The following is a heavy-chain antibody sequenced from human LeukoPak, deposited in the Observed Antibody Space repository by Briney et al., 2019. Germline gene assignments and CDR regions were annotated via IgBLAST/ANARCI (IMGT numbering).Heavy chain of an antibody. V-gene: IGHV1-2*02. J-gene: IGHJ4*02. CDR2: VNPTSGGT. D-gene: IGHD3-22*01. CDR3: ARVYYYYDSSGILTLYFDY. CDR1: GYTFTDYY. Sequence: GASVKVSCKASGYTFTDYYVHWVRQAPGQGLEWMEWVNPTSGGTNYAQKFQGRVTMTRDTSISTAYMELSRLRSDDTAVYYCARVYYYYDSSGILTLYFDYWGQGTLVTVSS.